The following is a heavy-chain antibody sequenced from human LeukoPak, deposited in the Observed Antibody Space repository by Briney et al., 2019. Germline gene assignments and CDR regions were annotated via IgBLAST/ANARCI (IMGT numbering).Heavy chain of an antibody. CDR2: IYYSGST. V-gene: IGHV4-59*08. Sequence: PSETLSLTCTVSGGSISSYYWSWIRQPPGKGLEWIGYIYYSGSTNYNPSLKSRVTISVDTSKNQFSLKLSPVTAADTAVYYCASPSVDYGEPFDYWGQGTLVTVSS. CDR3: ASPSVDYGEPFDY. J-gene: IGHJ4*02. CDR1: GGSISSYY. D-gene: IGHD4-17*01.